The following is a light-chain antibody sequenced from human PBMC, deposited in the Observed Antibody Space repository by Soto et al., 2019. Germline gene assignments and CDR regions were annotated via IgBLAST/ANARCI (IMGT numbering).Light chain of an antibody. V-gene: IGLV2-14*01. CDR2: EVS. J-gene: IGLJ1*01. Sequence: QSALTQPASVPGSPGQSITISCTGTSSDVGAYNYVSWYQQHPGKVPKLMIYEVSNRPSGVSNRFSGSKSGNTASLTISGLQAEDEADYYCSSYTSSSPYVFGTGTKVTVL. CDR3: SSYTSSSPYV. CDR1: SSDVGAYNY.